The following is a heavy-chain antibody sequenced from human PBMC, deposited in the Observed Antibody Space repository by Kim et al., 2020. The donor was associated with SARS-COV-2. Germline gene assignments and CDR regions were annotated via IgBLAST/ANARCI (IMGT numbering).Heavy chain of an antibody. V-gene: IGHV3-11*06. CDR1: GFTFSDYY. Sequence: GGSLRLSCAASGFTFSDYYMSWIRQAPGKGLEWVSYISSSSSYTNYADSVKGRFTISRDNGKNSLYLQMNRLRAEDTAVYYCAREGGGDSNFGMDVWGQGTTVTVSS. CDR2: ISSSSSYT. J-gene: IGHJ6*02. CDR3: AREGGGDSNFGMDV. D-gene: IGHD6-13*01.